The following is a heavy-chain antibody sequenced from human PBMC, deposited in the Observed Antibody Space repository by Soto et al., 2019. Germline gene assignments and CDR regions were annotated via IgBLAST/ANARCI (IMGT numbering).Heavy chain of an antibody. J-gene: IGHJ6*02. V-gene: IGHV4-30-4*01. CDR3: ARDSVDTAMVPDYGMDV. CDR2: IYYSGST. D-gene: IGHD5-18*01. CDR1: GGSISSGDYY. Sequence: SETLSLTCAVSGGSISSGDYYWWLMRQPPGKGLEWMGYIYYSGSTYYNPSLKSRVTLSVDTTKTLYTLKLSSVTAADTAVYYCARDSVDTAMVPDYGMDVWGQGTTVTVSS.